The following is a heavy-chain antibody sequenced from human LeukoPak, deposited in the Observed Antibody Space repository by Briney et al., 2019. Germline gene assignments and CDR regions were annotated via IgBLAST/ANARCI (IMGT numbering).Heavy chain of an antibody. CDR1: GFTFNTYT. J-gene: IGHJ4*02. Sequence: GGSLRHACAASGFTFNTYTMYWVRQAPGKGLEWVSGISNSGGSTYYADSVKGRFTISRDNSKNTLYLQMNSLRAEDTALYYCAKGLERESRLDSWGQGTLVTVSS. V-gene: IGHV3-23*01. CDR2: ISNSGGST. D-gene: IGHD1-1*01. CDR3: AKGLERESRLDS.